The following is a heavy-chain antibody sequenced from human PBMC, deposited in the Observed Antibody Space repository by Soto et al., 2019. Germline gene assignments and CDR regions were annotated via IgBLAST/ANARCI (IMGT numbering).Heavy chain of an antibody. V-gene: IGHV4-61*01. Sequence: PSETLSLTCSVSGGSVSDKTYYWSWIRQPPGKRLDWIGYVYYSGTTNYNPSLKSRVTISVDLSKNRFSLRLSSLTTADTALYYCARTTAVPNTLRSRYFFDYWGQGTLVTVSS. CDR2: VYYSGTT. J-gene: IGHJ4*02. CDR3: ARTTAVPNTLRSRYFFDY. D-gene: IGHD4-17*01. CDR1: GGSVSDKTYY.